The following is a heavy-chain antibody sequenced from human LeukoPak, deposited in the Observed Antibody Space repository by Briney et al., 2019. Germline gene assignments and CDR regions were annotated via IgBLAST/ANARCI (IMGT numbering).Heavy chain of an antibody. Sequence: GGSLRLSCAASGFTFSSYSMNWVRQAPGKGLEWVSYISSSSSTIYYADSVKGRFTISRDNSKNTLYLQMNSLRAEDTAVYYCARFYTVPYYYYGMDVWGQGTTVTVSS. D-gene: IGHD3-16*01. J-gene: IGHJ6*02. V-gene: IGHV3-48*01. CDR2: ISSSSSTI. CDR3: ARFYTVPYYYYGMDV. CDR1: GFTFSSYS.